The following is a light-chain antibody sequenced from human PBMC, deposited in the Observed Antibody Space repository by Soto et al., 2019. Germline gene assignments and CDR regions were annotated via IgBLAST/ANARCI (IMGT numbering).Light chain of an antibody. Sequence: EIVLTQSPGTLSLSPGERATLSCRASQSVRSNYLAWYQQKPGQAPRLLIYRAFIRATGIPDRFSGSGSGTDFTLTISRLEPEDFALYYCQQYNNWPWTFGQGTKVEIK. CDR2: RAF. CDR3: QQYNNWPWT. V-gene: IGKV3-20*01. J-gene: IGKJ1*01. CDR1: QSVRSNY.